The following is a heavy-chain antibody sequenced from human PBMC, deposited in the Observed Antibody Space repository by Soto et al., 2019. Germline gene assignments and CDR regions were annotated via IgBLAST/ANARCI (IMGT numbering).Heavy chain of an antibody. CDR1: GFSFSNYA. Sequence: PGGSLRLSCAASGFSFSNYAMHWVRQAPGKGLEWVALISYHGSNKYFADSVKGRFGLSRDNSKSTLFLQMDSLRAEDTAVYHCATDIGDGYSDSSGYYVSPYDIWGQGTMVTVSS. CDR2: ISYHGSNK. D-gene: IGHD3-22*01. V-gene: IGHV3-30*03. J-gene: IGHJ3*02. CDR3: ATDIGDGYSDSSGYYVSPYDI.